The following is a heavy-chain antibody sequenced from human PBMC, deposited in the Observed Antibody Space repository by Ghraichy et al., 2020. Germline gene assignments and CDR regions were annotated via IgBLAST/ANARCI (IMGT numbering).Heavy chain of an antibody. CDR2: IKSKTDGGTT. V-gene: IGHV3-15*01. CDR1: GFTFSNAW. CDR3: TTLPGYCSSTSCYAGWYFDL. D-gene: IGHD2-2*01. Sequence: GGSLRLSCAASGFTFSNAWMSWVRQAPGKGLEWVGRIKSKTDGGTTDYAAPVKGRFTISRDDSKNTLYLQMNSLKTEDTAVYYCTTLPGYCSSTSCYAGWYFDLWGRGTLVTVSS. J-gene: IGHJ2*01.